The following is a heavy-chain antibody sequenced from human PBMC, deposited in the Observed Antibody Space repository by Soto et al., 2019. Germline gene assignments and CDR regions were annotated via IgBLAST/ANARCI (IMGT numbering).Heavy chain of an antibody. Sequence: TCALADGSSVAHGCSCISQNPGKGLEWIGEINHSGSTNYNPSLKSRVTISVDTSKNQFSLKLSSVTAADTAVYYCARAIFGVVIDHYYYYMDVWGKGTTVTVSS. CDR2: INHSGST. CDR1: DGSSVAHG. J-gene: IGHJ6*03. CDR3: ARAIFGVVIDHYYYYMDV. V-gene: IGHV4-34*01. D-gene: IGHD3-3*01.